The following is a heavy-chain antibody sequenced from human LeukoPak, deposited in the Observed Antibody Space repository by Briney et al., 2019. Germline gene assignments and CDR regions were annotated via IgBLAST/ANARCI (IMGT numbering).Heavy chain of an antibody. CDR3: ASPGGPVAGSSAFDI. V-gene: IGHV3-30-3*01. D-gene: IGHD6-19*01. CDR2: ISYDGSKK. CDR1: GFTFSIYA. J-gene: IGHJ3*02. Sequence: PGGSLRLSFAASGFTFSIYAMYWVRQAPGKGLEWVAVISYDGSKKYYADSVKGRFTISRDNSKNTLYLQMNSLRAEDTAVYYCASPGGPVAGSSAFDIWGQGTMVTVSS.